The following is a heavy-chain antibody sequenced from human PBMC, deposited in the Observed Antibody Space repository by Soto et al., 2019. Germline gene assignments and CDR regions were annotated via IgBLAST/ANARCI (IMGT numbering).Heavy chain of an antibody. V-gene: IGHV3-33*01. J-gene: IGHJ4*02. D-gene: IGHD3-10*01. CDR2: IWYDGSNK. CDR1: GFTFSSYG. Sequence: QVQLVESGGGVVQPGRSLRLSCAASGFTFSSYGMHWVRQAPGKGLEWVAVIWYDGSNKYYADSVKGRFTISRDNSKNTLYLQMNSLRAEDTAVYYCARQARARYGLWFGELGDWGQGTLVTVSS. CDR3: ARQARARYGLWFGELGD.